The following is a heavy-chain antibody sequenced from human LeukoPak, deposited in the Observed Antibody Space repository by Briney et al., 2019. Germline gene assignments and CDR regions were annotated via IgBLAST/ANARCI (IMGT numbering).Heavy chain of an antibody. D-gene: IGHD6-13*01. CDR1: GFTFSSYW. V-gene: IGHV3-7*01. Sequence: GGSLRLSCAASGFTFSSYWMNWVRQAPGKGLEWVASIKQDGSEKCYVDSVKGRFTISRDNAKNSLYLQTNSLRAEDTAVYYCARDPGIAAAGTVGQNDYWGQGTLVTVSS. CDR2: IKQDGSEK. CDR3: ARDPGIAAAGTVGQNDY. J-gene: IGHJ4*02.